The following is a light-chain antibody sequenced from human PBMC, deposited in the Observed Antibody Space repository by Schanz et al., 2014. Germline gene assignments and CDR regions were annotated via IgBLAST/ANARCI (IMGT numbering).Light chain of an antibody. CDR2: DAS. Sequence: DIQMTQSPSSLSASVGDRVTITCRASQSISKYLNWYQQKPGKAPKLLIYDASNLETGVPSRFSGSGSGTDFTFTISSLQPEDFATYYCQQSYSTPLTFGGGTKVEIK. CDR3: QQSYSTPLT. CDR1: QSISKY. V-gene: IGKV1-39*01. J-gene: IGKJ4*01.